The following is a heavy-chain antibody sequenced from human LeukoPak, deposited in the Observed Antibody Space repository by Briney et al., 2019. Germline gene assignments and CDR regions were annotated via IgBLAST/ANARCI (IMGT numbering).Heavy chain of an antibody. CDR2: IDAGNGNT. V-gene: IGHV1-3*01. CDR3: ARARDTAMADY. Sequence: GASVKVSCKASGYTFTSYAMHWVRQAPGQRPEWMGWIDAGNGNTKYSQKFQGRVTITRDTSASTAYMELSSLRSEDTAVYYWARARDTAMADYWGQGTLVTVSS. J-gene: IGHJ4*02. D-gene: IGHD5-18*01. CDR1: GYTFTSYA.